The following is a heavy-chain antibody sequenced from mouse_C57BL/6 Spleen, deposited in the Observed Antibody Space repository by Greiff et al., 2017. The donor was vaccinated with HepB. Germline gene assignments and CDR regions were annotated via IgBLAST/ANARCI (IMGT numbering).Heavy chain of an antibody. CDR1: GFTFSDYG. CDR2: ISSGSSTI. J-gene: IGHJ4*01. CDR3: CSSYGYYAMDY. D-gene: IGHD1-1*01. V-gene: IGHV5-17*01. Sequence: EVKLMESGGGLVKPGGSLKLSCAASGFTFSDYGMHWVRQAPEKGLEWVAYISSGSSTIYYADTVKGRFTISRDNAKNTLFLQMTSLRSEDTAMYYCCSSYGYYAMDYWGQGTSVTVSS.